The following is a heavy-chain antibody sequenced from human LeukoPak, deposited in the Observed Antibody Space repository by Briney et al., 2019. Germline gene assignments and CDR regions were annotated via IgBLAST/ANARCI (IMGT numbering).Heavy chain of an antibody. J-gene: IGHJ4*02. V-gene: IGHV4-4*07. CDR2: IYSSGNT. CDR3: ARESVGYCSGGSCPYYFDY. D-gene: IGHD2-15*01. CDR1: GGSISSHY. Sequence: SETLSLTCTVSGGSISSHYWSWVRQPAGKGLEWIGRIYSSGNTNYNPSLKSRVTMSVDTSRNQFSLKLSSVTAADTAVYYCARESVGYCSGGSCPYYFDYWGQGTLVTVSS.